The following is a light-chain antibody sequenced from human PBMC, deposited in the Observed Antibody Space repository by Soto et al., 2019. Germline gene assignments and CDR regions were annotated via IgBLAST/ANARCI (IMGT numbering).Light chain of an antibody. Sequence: DIQMTQSPSSLSASVGDRVTITFRASQSISSYLNWYQQKPGKAPKLLIYAASSLQSGVPSRFSASGSGTEFSLTINSLQADDFATYYCQQYHIYSWTFGQGTKVDIK. CDR3: QQYHIYSWT. CDR2: AAS. CDR1: QSISSY. J-gene: IGKJ1*01. V-gene: IGKV1-39*01.